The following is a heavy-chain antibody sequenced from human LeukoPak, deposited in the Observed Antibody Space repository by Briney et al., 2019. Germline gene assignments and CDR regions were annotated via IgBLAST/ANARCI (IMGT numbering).Heavy chain of an antibody. CDR2: ISGSGGST. D-gene: IGHD2-2*01. V-gene: IGHV3-23*01. CDR3: ASRSPNCSSTSCLYYYYYMDV. Sequence: GGSLRLSCAASGFTFSSYGMSWVRQAPGKGLEWVSAISGSGGSTYYADSVKGRFTISRDNSKNTLYLQMNSLRAEDTAVYYCASRSPNCSSTSCLYYYYYMDVWGKGTTVTISS. CDR1: GFTFSSYG. J-gene: IGHJ6*03.